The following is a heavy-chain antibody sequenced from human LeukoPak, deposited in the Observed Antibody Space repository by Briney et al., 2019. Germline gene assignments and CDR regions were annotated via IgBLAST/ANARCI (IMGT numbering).Heavy chain of an antibody. Sequence: PGGSLRPSCAAPGFDFESYTMTWVRQAPGKGLEWVSLISATSSDINYAESVRGRFTITRDNAKNSLFLQMDSLRVEDTAIYYCAKGLFSAFDKYLDSWGQGTLVTVSS. V-gene: IGHV3-21*04. J-gene: IGHJ4*02. D-gene: IGHD5-12*01. CDR1: GFDFESYT. CDR3: AKGLFSAFDKYLDS. CDR2: ISATSSDI.